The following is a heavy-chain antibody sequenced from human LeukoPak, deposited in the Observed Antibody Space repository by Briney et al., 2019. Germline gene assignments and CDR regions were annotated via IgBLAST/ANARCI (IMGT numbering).Heavy chain of an antibody. CDR3: ARDRWGNDDYGNAFDI. CDR1: GGSMTNYY. D-gene: IGHD4-17*01. CDR2: IHHSGST. V-gene: IGHV4-59*01. J-gene: IGHJ3*02. Sequence: ASETLSLTCTVSGGSMTNYYWNWFRQPPGKGLEWIGYIHHSGSTTYNSSLGSRATILVDTSKNQFSLKLTSVTAADTAVYHCARDRWGNDDYGNAFDIWGQGTLVTVSS.